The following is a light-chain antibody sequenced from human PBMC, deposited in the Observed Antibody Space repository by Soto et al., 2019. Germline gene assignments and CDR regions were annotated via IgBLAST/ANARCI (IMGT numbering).Light chain of an antibody. J-gene: IGKJ1*01. CDR3: QQYGGSPWT. Sequence: EIVLTQSPVTLSLSPGEGATLSCRASQTVSKTYLAWYQQKAGKAPRLVIYAASTRDTGIPARFSGSGSGTDFTLTISRLEPEDFAVFYCQQYGGSPWTFGQGTKVDIK. CDR1: QTVSKTY. V-gene: IGKV3-20*01. CDR2: AAS.